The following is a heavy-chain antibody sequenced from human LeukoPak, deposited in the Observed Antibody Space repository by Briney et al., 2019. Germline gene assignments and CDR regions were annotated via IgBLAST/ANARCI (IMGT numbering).Heavy chain of an antibody. CDR1: GFTFSSYA. D-gene: IGHD1-26*01. J-gene: IGHJ4*02. CDR2: ISYDGSNK. V-gene: IGHV3-30-3*01. Sequence: GGSLRLSCAASGFTFSSYAMHWVRQAPGKGLEWVAVISYDGSNKYYADSVKGRFTISRDNSKNTLYLQMNSLRAEDTAVYYCAKELKWELLGASDYWGQGTLVTVSS. CDR3: AKELKWELLGASDY.